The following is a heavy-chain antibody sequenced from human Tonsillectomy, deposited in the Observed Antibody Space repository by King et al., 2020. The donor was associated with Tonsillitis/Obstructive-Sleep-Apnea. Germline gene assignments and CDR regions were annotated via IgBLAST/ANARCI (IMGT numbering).Heavy chain of an antibody. J-gene: IGHJ5*02. CDR1: GGSVSSSTYY. CDR2: VYYSGNT. D-gene: IGHD4-11*01. CDR3: GREVVDSVSCKWVDP. V-gene: IGHV4-39*02. Sequence: LQLQESGPGLVRPSATLSLTCSVSGGSVSSSTYYWGWIRQPPGEGLEWIGSVYYSGNTYYNLSLKSRVTMSVDTSNNQFSLKLSSVTATDTAVYYWGREVVDSVSCKWVDPGGQGTRVTVS.